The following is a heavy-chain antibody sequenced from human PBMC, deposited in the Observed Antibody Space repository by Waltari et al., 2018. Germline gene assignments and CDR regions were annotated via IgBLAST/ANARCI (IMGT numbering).Heavy chain of an antibody. Sequence: QVQLVQSGAEVKKPGSSVKVSCKASGGTFSSYTISWVRQAPGQWLEWMGRILPILGIANYAQKFQGRFTITADKSTSTAYMELSSLRSEDTAVYYCARVEGYGDYVWFDPWGQGTLVTVSS. D-gene: IGHD4-17*01. J-gene: IGHJ5*02. CDR2: ILPILGIA. CDR1: GGTFSSYT. V-gene: IGHV1-69*02. CDR3: ARVEGYGDYVWFDP.